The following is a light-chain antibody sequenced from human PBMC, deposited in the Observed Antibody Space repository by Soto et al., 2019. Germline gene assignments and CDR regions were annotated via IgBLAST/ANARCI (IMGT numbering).Light chain of an antibody. J-gene: IGKJ1*01. Sequence: IQMTQSPSTLSASVGDRVTITCRASQSISIWLAWYQQKPGKAPKLLIYKASSLESEVPSSFSGSGSGTQFTLTINSLQPDDSATYYCQQYNSDSTLGQGTKVEIK. CDR1: QSISIW. CDR2: KAS. CDR3: QQYNSDST. V-gene: IGKV1-5*03.